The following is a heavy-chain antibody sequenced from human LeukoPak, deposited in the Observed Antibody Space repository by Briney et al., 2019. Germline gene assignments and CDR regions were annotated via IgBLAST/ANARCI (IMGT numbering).Heavy chain of an antibody. D-gene: IGHD2-15*01. CDR2: ISGSGGST. Sequence: GGSLRLSCAASGFTFSSYGMSWVRQAPGKGLEWVSAISGSGGSTYYADSVKGRFTISRDNSKNTLYLQMNSLRAEDTAVYYCAKAPVTSCRGAFCYPFDYWGQGTLVTVSS. CDR3: AKAPVTSCRGAFCYPFDY. CDR1: GFTFSSYG. V-gene: IGHV3-23*01. J-gene: IGHJ4*02.